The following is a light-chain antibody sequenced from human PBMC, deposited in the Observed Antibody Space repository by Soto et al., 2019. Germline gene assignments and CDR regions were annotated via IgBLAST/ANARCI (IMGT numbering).Light chain of an antibody. J-gene: IGLJ7*01. CDR3: CSYAGSDTLR. V-gene: IGLV2-23*01. Sequence: QSALTQPASVSGSPGQSITISCTGTSSDIGSYNLVSWYQQHSCKAPKLIIYEGSKRPSGVSNRFSGSKSGNTASLTISGLQAEDEADYYCCSYAGSDTLRFGGGTQLTVL. CDR2: EGS. CDR1: SSDIGSYNL.